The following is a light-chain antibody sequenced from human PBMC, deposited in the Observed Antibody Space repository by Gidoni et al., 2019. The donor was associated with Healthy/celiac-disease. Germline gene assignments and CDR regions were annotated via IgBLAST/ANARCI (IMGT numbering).Light chain of an antibody. CDR1: SSDVGGYNY. J-gene: IGLJ2*01. CDR3: SSYAGSNNYVV. V-gene: IGLV2-8*01. Sequence: QSALPQPPSASRSPVHSVTLSCTGTSSDVGGYNYVSWYQQHPGKAPKLMIYEVSKRPSGVPDRFSGSKSGNTASLTVSGLQAEDEADYYCSSYAGSNNYVVFGGGTKLTVL. CDR2: EVS.